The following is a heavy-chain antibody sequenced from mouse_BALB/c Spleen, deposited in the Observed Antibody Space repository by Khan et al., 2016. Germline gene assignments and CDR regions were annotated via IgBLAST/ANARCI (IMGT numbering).Heavy chain of an antibody. J-gene: IGHJ4*01. D-gene: IGHD1-2*01. CDR1: GYTFTDYA. CDR3: AIITTRAMDY. CDR2: ISTYNGNT. V-gene: IGHV1S137*01. Sequence: QVQLQQSGPEVVRPGVSVKISCKGSGYTFTDYAMHWVKQSHAKSLEWIGVISTYNGNTNYNQKFKGKATMTVDKYYSTAYMELSRLTAEVSAIYYCAIITTRAMDYWGQGTSVTVSS.